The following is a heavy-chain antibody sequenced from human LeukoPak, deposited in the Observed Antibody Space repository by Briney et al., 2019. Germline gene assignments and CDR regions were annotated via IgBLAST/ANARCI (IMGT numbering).Heavy chain of an antibody. V-gene: IGHV4-59*12. CDR3: ARALYRAAGPDY. Sequence: SETLSLTCTVSGGSISSYYWSWIRQPPGKGLEWIGYIYHSGSTYYNASLKSRVTISVDTSKNQFSLKLSSVTAADTAVYYCARALYRAAGPDYWGQGTLVTVSS. CDR1: GGSISSYY. J-gene: IGHJ4*02. D-gene: IGHD6-13*01. CDR2: IYHSGST.